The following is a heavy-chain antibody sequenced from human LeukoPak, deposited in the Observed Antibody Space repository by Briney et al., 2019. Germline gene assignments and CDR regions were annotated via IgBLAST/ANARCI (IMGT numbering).Heavy chain of an antibody. J-gene: IGHJ6*03. D-gene: IGHD3-10*01. V-gene: IGHV4-34*01. CDR1: GGSFSGYY. CDR2: INHSGGT. Sequence: SETLSLNCAVYGGSFSGYYWSWIRQPPGKGREWVGEINHSGGTNYNPSLKSRVTISVDTSKNQFSLTLSSLTAADTAVYYCARGLWFGEFSDYYYYMDVWGKGTTVTISS. CDR3: ARGLWFGEFSDYYYYMDV.